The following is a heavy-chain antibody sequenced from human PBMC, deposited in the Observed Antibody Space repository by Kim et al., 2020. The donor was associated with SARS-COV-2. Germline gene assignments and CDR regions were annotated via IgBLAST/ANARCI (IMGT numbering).Heavy chain of an antibody. CDR1: GFTFSSYW. D-gene: IGHD2-2*01. CDR3: ARDRIYCSSTSCYEAAFDT. J-gene: IGHJ3*02. Sequence: GGSLRLSCAASGFTFSSYWMHWVRQAPGKGLVWVSRINSDGSSTSYADSVKGRFTISRDNAKNTLYLQMNSLRAEDTAVYYCARDRIYCSSTSCYEAAFDTWGQGTMVTVSS. V-gene: IGHV3-74*01. CDR2: INSDGSST.